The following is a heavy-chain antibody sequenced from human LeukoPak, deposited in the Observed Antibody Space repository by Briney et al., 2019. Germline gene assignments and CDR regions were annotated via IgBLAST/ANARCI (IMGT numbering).Heavy chain of an antibody. D-gene: IGHD3-10*01. CDR3: ASRITMVRGLRDAFDI. Sequence: GTLRLSCAASGFTFSSYGMSWVRQAPGKGLEWVAVISYDGSNKYYADSVKGRFTISRDNSKNTLYLQMNSLRAEDTAVYYCASRITMVRGLRDAFDIWGQGTMVTVSS. CDR2: ISYDGSNK. J-gene: IGHJ3*02. CDR1: GFTFSSYG. V-gene: IGHV3-30*03.